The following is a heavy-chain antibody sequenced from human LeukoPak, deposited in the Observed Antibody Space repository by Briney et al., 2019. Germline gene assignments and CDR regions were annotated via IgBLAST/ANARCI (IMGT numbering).Heavy chain of an antibody. CDR2: INQDGRLK. CDR3: ARDPGFSAFDI. CDR1: GFTFSASW. Sequence: GGSLRLSCAASGFTFSASWMSWVRQTPEKGLEFVANINQDGRLKSLMDSVEGRFTISRDNAKSSVYLQMNNLRVEDTAMYYCARDPGFSAFDIWGQGTMITVSS. V-gene: IGHV3-7*01. J-gene: IGHJ3*02. D-gene: IGHD3-3*01.